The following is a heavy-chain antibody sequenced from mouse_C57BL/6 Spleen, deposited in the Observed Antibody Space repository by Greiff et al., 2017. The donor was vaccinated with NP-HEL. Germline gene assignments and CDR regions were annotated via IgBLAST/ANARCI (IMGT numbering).Heavy chain of an antibody. Sequence: EVQLQQSGPELVKPGASVKISCKASGYSFTGYYMNWVKQSPEKSLEWIGEINPSTGGTTYNQKFKAKATLTVDKSSSTAYMQLKSLTSEDSAVYYCARHGNFDYWGQGTTLTVSS. V-gene: IGHV1-42*01. J-gene: IGHJ2*01. CDR2: INPSTGGT. D-gene: IGHD2-1*01. CDR1: GYSFTGYY. CDR3: ARHGNFDY.